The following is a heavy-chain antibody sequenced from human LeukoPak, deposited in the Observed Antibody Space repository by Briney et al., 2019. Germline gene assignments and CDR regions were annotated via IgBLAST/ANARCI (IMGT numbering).Heavy chain of an antibody. D-gene: IGHD3-22*01. CDR3: AKVNIEFGYDSSGYYEYYFDY. CDR1: GGTFSSYA. Sequence: SVKVSCKASGGTFSSYAISWVRQAPGQGLEWMGGIIPIFGAANYAQKFQGRVTITADKSTSTAYMELSSLRSKDTAVYYCAKVNIEFGYDSSGYYEYYFDYRGQGTLVTVSS. V-gene: IGHV1-69*06. J-gene: IGHJ4*02. CDR2: IIPIFGAA.